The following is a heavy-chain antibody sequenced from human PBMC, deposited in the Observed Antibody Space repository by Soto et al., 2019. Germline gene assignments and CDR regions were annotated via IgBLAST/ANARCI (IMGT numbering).Heavy chain of an antibody. CDR3: ARDYESQILEFAALDI. CDR1: GGAFSRYA. CDR2: IFPMYGTP. J-gene: IGHJ3*02. D-gene: IGHD5-12*01. Sequence: QVLLVQSGAEVKKPGSSVKVSCKASGGAFSRYAISWVRQAPGQGLEWVGGIFPMYGTPVYAQKLQGRVTLTADEATTTAYMELSGLRYEDTAFYYCARDYESQILEFAALDIWGQGTMVTVSS. V-gene: IGHV1-69*01.